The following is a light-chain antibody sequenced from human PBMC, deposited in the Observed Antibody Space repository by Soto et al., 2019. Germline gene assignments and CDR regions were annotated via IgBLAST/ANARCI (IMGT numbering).Light chain of an antibody. J-gene: IGLJ1*01. CDR1: SHDIGGYNY. V-gene: IGLV2-14*01. CDR3: SSYTSSSPYV. CDR2: EVS. Sequence: QSVLTQPASVSGSPGQSITISCTGTSHDIGGYNYVSWYQQHPGKAPKLMIYEVSNRPSGVSNRFSGSKSGNTASLTISGLQAEDEADYYCSSYTSSSPYVFGTGTKLTVL.